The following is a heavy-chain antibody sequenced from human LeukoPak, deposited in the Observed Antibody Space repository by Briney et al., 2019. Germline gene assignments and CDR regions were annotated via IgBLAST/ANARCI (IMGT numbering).Heavy chain of an antibody. V-gene: IGHV1-18*01. D-gene: IGHD5-24*01. CDR1: GYTFTSYG. CDR2: ISAYNGNT. Sequence: ASVKVSCKASGYTFTSYGISWVRQAPGQGLEWMGWISAYNGNTNYAQKLQGRVTMTTDTSTSTVYMELRSLRSDDTAVYYCARGSSDGYNYGRESDYWGQGTLVTFSS. CDR3: ARGSSDGYNYGRESDY. J-gene: IGHJ4*02.